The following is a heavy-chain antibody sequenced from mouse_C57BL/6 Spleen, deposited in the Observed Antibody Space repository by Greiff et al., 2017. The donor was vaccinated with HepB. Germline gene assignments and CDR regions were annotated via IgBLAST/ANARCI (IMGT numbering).Heavy chain of an antibody. Sequence: EVMLVESGGGLVQPGESLKLSCESNEYEFPSHDMSWVRKTPEKRLELVAAINSDGGSTYYPDTMERRFIISRDNTKKSLYLQMSSLRSEDTALYYCAREGYDGYGWYFDVWGTGTTVTVSS. CDR2: INSDGGST. CDR3: AREGYDGYGWYFDV. CDR1: EYEFPSHD. V-gene: IGHV5-2*01. J-gene: IGHJ1*03. D-gene: IGHD2-3*01.